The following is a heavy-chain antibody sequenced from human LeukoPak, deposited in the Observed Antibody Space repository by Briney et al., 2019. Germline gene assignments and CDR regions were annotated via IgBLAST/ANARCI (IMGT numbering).Heavy chain of an antibody. Sequence: GESLRISCTGSRYSFTSNWISWVRQKPGKDLEWMGRIDPGDSYTKYSPSFQGHVTISADKSISTAYLQWSSLKASDTAMYYCARGGYSSNWSPYYFDYWGQGTLVTVSS. CDR3: ARGGYSSNWSPYYFDY. V-gene: IGHV5-10-1*01. J-gene: IGHJ4*02. D-gene: IGHD6-13*01. CDR2: IDPGDSYT. CDR1: RYSFTSNW.